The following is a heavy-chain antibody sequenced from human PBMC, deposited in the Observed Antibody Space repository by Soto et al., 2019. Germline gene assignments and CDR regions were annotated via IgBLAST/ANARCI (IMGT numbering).Heavy chain of an antibody. J-gene: IGHJ4*02. CDR1: GGSISSYY. CDR2: IYYSGST. D-gene: IGHD3-16*01. V-gene: IGHV4-59*01. Sequence: SETLSLTCTVSGGSISSYYWSWIRQPPGKGLEWIGYIYYSGSTNYNPSLKSRVTISVDTSKNQFSLKLSSVTAADTAVYYCARGPPVRTYYDYVWGKVSFDYWGQGTLVAVS. CDR3: ARGPPVRTYYDYVWGKVSFDY.